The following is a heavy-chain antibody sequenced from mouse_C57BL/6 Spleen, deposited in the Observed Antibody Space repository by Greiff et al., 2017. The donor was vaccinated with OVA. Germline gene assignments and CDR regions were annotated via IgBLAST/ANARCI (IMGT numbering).Heavy chain of an antibody. Sequence: EVMLVESGGDLVKPGGSLKLSCAASGFTFSSYGMSWVRQTPDKRLEWVATISSGGSYTYYPDSVKGRFTISRDNAKNTLYLQMSSLKSEDTSMYYCARHEGDGYLYAMDYWGQGTSVTVSS. D-gene: IGHD2-3*01. CDR2: ISSGGSYT. CDR3: ARHEGDGYLYAMDY. V-gene: IGHV5-6*01. CDR1: GFTFSSYG. J-gene: IGHJ4*01.